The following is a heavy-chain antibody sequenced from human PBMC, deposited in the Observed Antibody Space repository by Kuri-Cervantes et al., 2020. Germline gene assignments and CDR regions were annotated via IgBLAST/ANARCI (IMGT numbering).Heavy chain of an antibody. J-gene: IGHJ4*02. CDR1: KFIFDNYA. D-gene: IGHD2-15*01. V-gene: IGHV3-9*01. CDR2: ISWNSQSV. Sequence: GGSLRLSCAASKFIFDNYAMHWVRQAPGRGLEWVSRISWNSQSVDYADSVKGRFTISRDSAKNTLFLQMNSLRVEDSAVYYCARGGPYSYGSFDSWGQGTLVTVSS. CDR3: ARGGPYSYGSFDS.